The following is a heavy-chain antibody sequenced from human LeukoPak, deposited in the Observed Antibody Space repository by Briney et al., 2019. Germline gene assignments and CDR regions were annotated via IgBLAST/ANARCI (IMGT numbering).Heavy chain of an antibody. D-gene: IGHD6-19*01. CDR1: GFTFSDYY. CDR3: ARRTVTNGWFRIDY. J-gene: IGHJ4*02. V-gene: IGHV4-59*08. CDR2: IYYNGAT. Sequence: LRLSCAASGFTFSDYYMSWIRQPPGKGLEWIGYIYYNGATDYNPSLKSRVTISVDTSKNEFSLKLSSVTAADTALYYCARRTVTNGWFRIDYWGQGSLVIVSS.